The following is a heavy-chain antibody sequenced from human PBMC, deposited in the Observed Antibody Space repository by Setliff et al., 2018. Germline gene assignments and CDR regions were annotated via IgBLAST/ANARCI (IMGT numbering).Heavy chain of an antibody. CDR1: GYTFTNYA. V-gene: IGHV1-3*01. CDR3: ARGEHIVSGDFYHYIDV. D-gene: IGHD2-15*01. J-gene: IGHJ6*03. CDR2: INAGNGDT. Sequence: ASVKVSCKASGYTFTNYAIHWVRQAPGQRLEWMGWINAGNGDTKYSQDFQGRVTITRDTSASTAYMDLSSLRSDDTAVYYCARGEHIVSGDFYHYIDVWGKGTTVTVSS.